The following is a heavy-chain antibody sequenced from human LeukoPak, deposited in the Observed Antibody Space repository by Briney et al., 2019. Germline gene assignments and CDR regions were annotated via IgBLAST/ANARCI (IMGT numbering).Heavy chain of an antibody. CDR1: GGSISSGGYY. CDR3: ARAYSSSWYWDFDY. CDR2: IYHSGST. Sequence: KPSETLSLTCTVSGGSISSGGYYWSWIRQPPGKGLEWIGYIYHSGSTYYNPSLKSRVTISVDRSKNQFSLKLSSVTAADTAVYYCARAYSSSWYWDFDYWGQGTLVTVSS. J-gene: IGHJ4*02. V-gene: IGHV4-30-2*01. D-gene: IGHD6-13*01.